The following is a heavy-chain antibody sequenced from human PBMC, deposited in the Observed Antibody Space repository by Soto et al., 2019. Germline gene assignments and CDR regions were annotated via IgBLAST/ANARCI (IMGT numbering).Heavy chain of an antibody. CDR2: ISGSGGST. J-gene: IGHJ4*02. CDR3: AKSGKYGDYLYYFDY. D-gene: IGHD4-17*01. V-gene: IGHV3-23*01. Sequence: PGGSLRLSCAASGFTFSSYAMSWVRQAPGKGLEWVSAISGSGGSTYYADSVKGRFTISRDNSKNTLYLQMNSLRAEDTAVYYCAKSGKYGDYLYYFDYWGQGTLVTVSS. CDR1: GFTFSSYA.